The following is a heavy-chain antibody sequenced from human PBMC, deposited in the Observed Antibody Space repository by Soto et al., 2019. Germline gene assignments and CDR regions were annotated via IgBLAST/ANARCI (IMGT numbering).Heavy chain of an antibody. CDR1: GGSISSGDYY. Sequence: SETLSLTCTVSGGSISSGDYYWSWIRQPPGKGLEWIGYIYYSGSTYYNPSLKSRVTISVDTSKNQFSLKLRSVTAADTAVYYCARDCGSRCPGFYYYYYGMDVWGQGTTVTVSS. J-gene: IGHJ6*02. CDR3: ARDCGSRCPGFYYYYYGMDV. D-gene: IGHD6-13*01. V-gene: IGHV4-30-4*01. CDR2: IYYSGST.